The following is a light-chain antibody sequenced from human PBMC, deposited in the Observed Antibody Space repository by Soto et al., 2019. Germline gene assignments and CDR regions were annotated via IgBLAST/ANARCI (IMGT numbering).Light chain of an antibody. CDR2: EVS. CDR3: SSHGGSNNLFV. Sequence: QSALTQPPSASGSPGQSVTISCIGTSSDVGAYNYVSWYQQHPGKVPKLMIYEVSKRPSGVPDRFSASKSGNTASLTVSGLQDEDEADYYCSSHGGSNNLFVFGTGTKLTVL. V-gene: IGLV2-8*01. CDR1: SSDVGAYNY. J-gene: IGLJ1*01.